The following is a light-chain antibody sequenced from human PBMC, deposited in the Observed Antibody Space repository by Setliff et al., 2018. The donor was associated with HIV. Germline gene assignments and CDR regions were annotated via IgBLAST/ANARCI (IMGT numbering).Light chain of an antibody. Sequence: DVQLTQSPSFLSASVGDRVTIACRASHDIRSYLAWYQQKPGNAPKLLLYGTSTLQSGVPSRFSGSRSGTQYTLTISNLQPEDFATYYCQQFDNYPLTFGGGTKWISN. CDR1: HDIRSY. V-gene: IGKV1-9*01. J-gene: IGKJ4*01. CDR2: GTS. CDR3: QQFDNYPLT.